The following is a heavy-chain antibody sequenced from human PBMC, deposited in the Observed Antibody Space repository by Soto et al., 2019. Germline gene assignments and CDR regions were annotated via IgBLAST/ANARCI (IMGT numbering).Heavy chain of an antibody. CDR1: GFYLYTGGVG. CDR3: AHYTTDTYFDV. J-gene: IGHJ6*04. Sequence: QITLKESSPTLVKPTQTLTLTCSFSGFYLYTGGVGVGWIRQPPGKALEWLALLYWDDTRRYNPSLKNTLTIAKDTSENQVVLTVTDMGPVDTGTYFCAHYTTDTYFDVWGKGATVTVSS. V-gene: IGHV2-5*02. D-gene: IGHD1-1*01. CDR2: LYWDDTR.